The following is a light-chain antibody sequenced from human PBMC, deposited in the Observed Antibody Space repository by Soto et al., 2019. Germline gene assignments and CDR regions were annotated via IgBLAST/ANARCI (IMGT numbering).Light chain of an antibody. Sequence: DIQLTQSPSFLSASVGDRVTITCRASQDISNYLAWYQQKPGRAPKLLIYAASTLQSGVPSRFSGSGSETEFTLTISSLQPEDFAAYYCQQVNSSPLTFGGGTQVEIK. CDR2: AAS. CDR1: QDISNY. V-gene: IGKV1-9*01. J-gene: IGKJ4*01. CDR3: QQVNSSPLT.